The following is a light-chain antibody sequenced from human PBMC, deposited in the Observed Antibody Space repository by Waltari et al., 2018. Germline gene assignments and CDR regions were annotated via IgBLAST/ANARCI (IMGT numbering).Light chain of an antibody. V-gene: IGLV4-69*01. CDR3: QTWGSDIGVV. CDR2: LKSDGSH. CDR1: SRHSSYA. Sequence: QVVLTQSPSASASLGASVKLICTLSSRHSSYAITWHTQEPEKGPRYLMKLKSDGSHTKGDGIPDRFSGSSSGAERYLTISSLQPEDEADYYCQTWGSDIGVVFGGGTKLTVL. J-gene: IGLJ3*02.